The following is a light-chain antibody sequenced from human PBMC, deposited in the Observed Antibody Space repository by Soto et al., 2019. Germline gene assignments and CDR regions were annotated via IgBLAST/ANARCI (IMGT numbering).Light chain of an antibody. Sequence: QSALTQPASVSGSPGQSITISCTGTSSDVGTYNYVSWYQHHPGKAPKLMIYDVSNRPSGVSNRFSGSKSGNTASLTISGLQAEDEADYYCSSYTSSSTLLFGGGPKVTVL. J-gene: IGLJ2*01. CDR1: SSDVGTYNY. CDR3: SSYTSSSTLL. V-gene: IGLV2-14*03. CDR2: DVS.